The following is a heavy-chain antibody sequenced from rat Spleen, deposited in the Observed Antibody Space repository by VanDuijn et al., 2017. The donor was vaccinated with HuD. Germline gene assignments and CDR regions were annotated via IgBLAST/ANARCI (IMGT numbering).Heavy chain of an antibody. CDR3: TRESLPGYNSHWFVY. CDR1: GFSLTSNG. D-gene: IGHD1-4*01. V-gene: IGHV2S12*01. Sequence: QVHLKESGPGLVQSSQTLSLTCTVSGFSLTSNGVSWVRQPPGEGLEWSAAISSGGNTYYNSALKSLLSISRDTSKSQVFLKMNSLQTEDTATYFCTRESLPGYNSHWFVYWGQGTLVTVSS. J-gene: IGHJ3*01. CDR2: ISSGGNT.